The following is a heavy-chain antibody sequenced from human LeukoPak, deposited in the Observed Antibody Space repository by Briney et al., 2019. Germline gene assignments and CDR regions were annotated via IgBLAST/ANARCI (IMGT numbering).Heavy chain of an antibody. V-gene: IGHV4-31*03. J-gene: IGHJ4*02. CDR3: ARWVNGQLVRGGFDY. Sequence: TSETLSLTCTVSGGSISSGGYYWSWIHQHPGKGLEWIGYIYYSGSTYYNPSLKSRVTISVDTSKNQFSLKLSSVTAADTAVYYCARWVNGQLVRGGFDYWGQGTLVTVSS. CDR2: IYYSGST. CDR1: GGSISSGGYY. D-gene: IGHD6-6*01.